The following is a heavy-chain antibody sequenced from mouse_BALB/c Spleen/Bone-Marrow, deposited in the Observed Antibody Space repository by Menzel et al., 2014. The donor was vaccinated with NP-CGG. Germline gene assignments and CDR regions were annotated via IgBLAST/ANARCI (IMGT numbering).Heavy chain of an antibody. Sequence: QVQLQQPGAELVKPGASVKLSCKASGYTFTSYWMHWVKQRPGQGLEWIGEINPSNGRTNYNEKFKSKATLTVDKSSGTAYMQLSSLTSEDSAVYYCAPYYYGSSYGFYWYFDVWGAGTTVTVSS. CDR2: INPSNGRT. D-gene: IGHD1-1*01. CDR3: APYYYGSSYGFYWYFDV. J-gene: IGHJ1*01. V-gene: IGHV1S81*02. CDR1: GYTFTSYW.